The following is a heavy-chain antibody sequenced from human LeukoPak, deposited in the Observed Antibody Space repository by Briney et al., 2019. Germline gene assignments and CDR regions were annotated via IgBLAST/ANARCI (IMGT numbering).Heavy chain of an antibody. Sequence: SETLSLTCTVSGGSISSSSYYWGWIRQPPGKGLEWIGSIYYSGSTYYNPSLKSRITISVDTSKNQFSLKLSSVTAADTAVYYCARGYIGLRLGELSSHFDYWGQGTLVTVSS. CDR1: GGSISSSSYY. D-gene: IGHD3-16*02. V-gene: IGHV4-39*07. CDR2: IYYSGST. J-gene: IGHJ4*02. CDR3: ARGYIGLRLGELSSHFDY.